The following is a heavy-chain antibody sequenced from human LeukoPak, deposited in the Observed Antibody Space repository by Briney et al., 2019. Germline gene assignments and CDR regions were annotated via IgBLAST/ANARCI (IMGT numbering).Heavy chain of an antibody. CDR3: ARDMSIAAADFDY. Sequence: GGSPRLSCAASGFTFSSYEMNWVRQAPGKGLEWVSYISSSGSTIYYADSVKGRFTISRDNAKNSLYLQMNSLRAEDTAVYYCARDMSIAAADFDYWGQGTLVTVSS. CDR1: GFTFSSYE. V-gene: IGHV3-48*03. CDR2: ISSSGSTI. J-gene: IGHJ4*02. D-gene: IGHD6-13*01.